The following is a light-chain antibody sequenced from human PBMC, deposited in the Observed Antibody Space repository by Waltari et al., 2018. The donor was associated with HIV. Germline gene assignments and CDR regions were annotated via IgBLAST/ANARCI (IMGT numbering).Light chain of an antibody. CDR1: SSDIFTYAF. V-gene: IGLV2-14*03. Sequence: QSALTQPASVYGSPGQSITISCSGTSSDIFTYAFVSWYQKHPAKAPNLLIYDVTSRPSGVSRLFSGSRSGSTASLTISSIQADDESDYYCSSYTTSNTVVFGPGTKLSVL. CDR3: SSYTTSNTVV. J-gene: IGLJ2*01. CDR2: DVT.